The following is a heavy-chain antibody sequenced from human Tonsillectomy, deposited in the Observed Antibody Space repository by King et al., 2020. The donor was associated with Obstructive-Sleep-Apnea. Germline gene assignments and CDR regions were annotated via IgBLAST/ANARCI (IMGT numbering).Heavy chain of an antibody. V-gene: IGHV3-7*01. Sequence: VQLVESGGGLVQPGGSLRLSCAASRFTFSNYWMTWVRQAPGKGLEWVANIKQDGSEKYYVDSVKGRFTISRDNAKNSLFLQMNSLRAEDPAVYYCATTLEIAAAGFLGYWGQGTLVTVSS. J-gene: IGHJ4*02. CDR2: IKQDGSEK. CDR1: RFTFSNYW. D-gene: IGHD6-13*01. CDR3: ATTLEIAAAGFLGY.